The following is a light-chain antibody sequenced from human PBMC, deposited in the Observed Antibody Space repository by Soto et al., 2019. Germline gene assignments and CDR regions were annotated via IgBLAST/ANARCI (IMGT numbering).Light chain of an antibody. CDR1: QSVSSW. Sequence: IHMTQSHSPLSASVGDRVTITCRASQSVSSWLAWYQQKPGKAPKLLIYDASSLESGVPSRVSGSGSGTEFTLTISSLQPDDFATYYCHQYNTFWTFGPGTKVDI. V-gene: IGKV1-5*01. J-gene: IGKJ1*01. CDR2: DAS. CDR3: HQYNTFWT.